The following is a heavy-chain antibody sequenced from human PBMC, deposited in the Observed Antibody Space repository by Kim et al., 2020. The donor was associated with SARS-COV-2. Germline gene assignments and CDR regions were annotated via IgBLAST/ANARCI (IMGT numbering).Heavy chain of an antibody. J-gene: IGHJ4*02. Sequence: GGSLRLSCAASGFTFSNTWMSWVRQVQAPGKGLEWVGRIGSKTDGGTTDYDAPVKGRFTISRDDSKNTLYLQMNSLKTEDTAIYYCTTESGDFVWGQGTLVTVSS. CDR3: TTESGDFV. D-gene: IGHD1-26*01. CDR1: GFTFSNTW. V-gene: IGHV3-15*04. CDR2: IGSKTDGGTT.